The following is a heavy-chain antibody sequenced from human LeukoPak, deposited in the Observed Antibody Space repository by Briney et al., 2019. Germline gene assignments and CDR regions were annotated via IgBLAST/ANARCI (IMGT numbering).Heavy chain of an antibody. CDR1: GYTFTNYW. CDR3: ARRDLLSTWSGP. CDR2: IYPGDSRI. Sequence: GESLKISCEGFGYTFTNYWIGWVRQMPGKGLEWMGVIYPGDSRIRYNPSFQGQVTISADKSINTAYLQWRSLKASDTAMYYCARRDLLSTWSGPWGQGTLVTVSS. D-gene: IGHD3-9*01. J-gene: IGHJ5*02. V-gene: IGHV5-51*01.